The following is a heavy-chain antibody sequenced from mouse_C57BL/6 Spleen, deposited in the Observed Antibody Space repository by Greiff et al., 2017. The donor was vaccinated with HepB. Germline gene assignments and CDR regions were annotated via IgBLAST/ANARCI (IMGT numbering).Heavy chain of an antibody. D-gene: IGHD4-1*01. CDR1: GYAFTNYL. CDR2: INPGSGGT. J-gene: IGHJ2*01. Sequence: QVQLKESGAELVRPGTSVKVSCKASGYAFTNYLIEWVKQRPGQGLEWIGVINPGSGGTNYNEKFKGKATLTADKSSSTAYMQLSSLTSEDSAVYFCARSLDWAFDYWGQGTTLTVSS. CDR3: ARSLDWAFDY. V-gene: IGHV1-54*01.